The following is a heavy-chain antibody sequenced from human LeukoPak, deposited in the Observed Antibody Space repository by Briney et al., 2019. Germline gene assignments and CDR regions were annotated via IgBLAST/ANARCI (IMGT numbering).Heavy chain of an antibody. J-gene: IGHJ4*02. CDR3: ARAAPNYDSSGHYPYYFDY. D-gene: IGHD3-22*01. CDR1: GFTLSSNY. CDR2: IYSGGST. V-gene: IGHV3-53*04. Sequence: GRSLRLFCAASGFTLSSNYMSWVRQAPGKGLEWVSVIYSGGSTYYADSVKARFTISRHNSKNTLYLQMNSLRAEDTAVYYCARAAPNYDSSGHYPYYFDYWGQGTLVTVSS.